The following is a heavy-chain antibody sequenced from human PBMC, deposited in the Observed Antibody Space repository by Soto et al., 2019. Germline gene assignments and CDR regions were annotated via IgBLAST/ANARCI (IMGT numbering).Heavy chain of an antibody. Sequence: SETLSLTCSVSGGSISSYDGSWIRQPPGKGLEWIGYIYYSGSTNYNPSLKSRVTISVDTSKNQFSLKLSSVTAADTAVYYCARSYSNSRYFDYWGQGTLVTVSS. J-gene: IGHJ4*02. V-gene: IGHV4-59*01. CDR1: GGSISSYD. D-gene: IGHD4-4*01. CDR2: IYYSGST. CDR3: ARSYSNSRYFDY.